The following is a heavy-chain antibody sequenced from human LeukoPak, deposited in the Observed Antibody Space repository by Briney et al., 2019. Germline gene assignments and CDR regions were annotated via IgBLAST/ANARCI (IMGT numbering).Heavy chain of an antibody. D-gene: IGHD3-16*01. CDR1: GFTFSSYS. V-gene: IGHV3-21*01. CDR3: AALRRGKYGMDV. J-gene: IGHJ6*02. Sequence: PGGSLRLPCAASGFTFSSYSMNWVRQAPGKGLEWVSSISSSSSYIYYADSLKGRFTISRDNAKNSLYLQMNSLRAEDTAVYYCAALRRGKYGMDVWGQGTTVTVSS. CDR2: ISSSSSYI.